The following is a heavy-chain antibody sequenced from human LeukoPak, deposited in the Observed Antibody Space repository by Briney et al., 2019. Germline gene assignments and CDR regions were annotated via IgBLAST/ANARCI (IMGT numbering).Heavy chain of an antibody. Sequence: GGSLRLSCAASGFTFSSYAMHWVRQAPGKGLEWVAVISYDGSNKYYADSVKGRFTISRDNSKNTLYLQMNSLRAEDTAVYYCARDREIQLWLINWYFDLWGRGTLVTVSS. V-gene: IGHV3-30*04. CDR2: ISYDGSNK. D-gene: IGHD5-18*01. CDR1: GFTFSSYA. J-gene: IGHJ2*01. CDR3: ARDREIQLWLINWYFDL.